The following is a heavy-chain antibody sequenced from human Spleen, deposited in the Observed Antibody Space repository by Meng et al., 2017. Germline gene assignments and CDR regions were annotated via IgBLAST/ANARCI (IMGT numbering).Heavy chain of an antibody. D-gene: IGHD4-11*01. V-gene: IGHV4-34*02. CDR1: GGLFSDSY. CDR2: INHSGST. CDR3: ARGPTTMAHDFDY. J-gene: IGHJ4*02. Sequence: VQITGGGSGLFNPSETRPSTSFGSGGLFSDSYWSGIRQPPGKGLEWIGEINHSGSTNYNPSLESRATISVDTSQNNLSLKLSSVTAADSAVYYCARGPTTMAHDFDYWGQGTLVTVSS.